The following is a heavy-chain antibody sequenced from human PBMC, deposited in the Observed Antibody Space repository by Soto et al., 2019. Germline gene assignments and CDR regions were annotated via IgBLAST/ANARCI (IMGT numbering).Heavy chain of an antibody. Sequence: EVQLVESGGGLFKPGGSLRLSCAAPGFTFIGYGMTGARRAPGKGRGWGATIKQIGSEKYYVDSVKGRFTISRDNAKNSLYLQMNSLRAEDTAVYYCARGSGHYYGSGSYSHFDYWGQGTLVTVSS. J-gene: IGHJ4*02. CDR1: GFTFIGYG. V-gene: IGHV3-7*03. CDR2: IKQIGSEK. CDR3: ARGSGHYYGSGSYSHFDY. D-gene: IGHD3-10*01.